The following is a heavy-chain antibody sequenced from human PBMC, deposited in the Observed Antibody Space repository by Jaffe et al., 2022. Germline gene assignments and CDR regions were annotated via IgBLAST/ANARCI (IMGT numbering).Heavy chain of an antibody. CDR3: ARDLGHPDFWSGYYTHDAFDI. CDR2: ISSSSSYI. J-gene: IGHJ3*02. Sequence: EVQLVESGGGLVKPGGSLRLSCAASGFTFSSYSMNWVRQAPGKGLEWVSSISSSSSYIYYADSVKGRFTISRDNAKNSLYLQMNSLRAEDTAVYYCARDLGHPDFWSGYYTHDAFDIWGQGTMVTVSS. V-gene: IGHV3-21*01. D-gene: IGHD3-3*01. CDR1: GFTFSSYS.